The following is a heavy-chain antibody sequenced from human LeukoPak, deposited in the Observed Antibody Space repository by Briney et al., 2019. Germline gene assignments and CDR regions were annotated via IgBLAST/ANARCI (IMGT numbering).Heavy chain of an antibody. V-gene: IGHV4-59*01. J-gene: IGHJ4*02. CDR1: GGSISSYY. Sequence: KPSETLSLTCTVSGGSISSYYWNWIRQPPGKGLEWIGYIYYSGSTNYNPSLKSRVTISVDTSKNQFSLKLSSVTAADTAVYYCARGADSSGYYSIFYFDYRGQGTLVTVSS. CDR2: IYYSGST. D-gene: IGHD3-22*01. CDR3: ARGADSSGYYSIFYFDY.